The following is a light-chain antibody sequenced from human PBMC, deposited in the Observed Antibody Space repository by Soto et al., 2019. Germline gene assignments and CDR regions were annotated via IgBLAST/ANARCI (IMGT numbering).Light chain of an antibody. CDR2: DAS. CDR1: QSVSSY. Sequence: EMVLTQSPATLSLSPGERATLSCRASQSVSSYLAWYQQKPGQAPRLLIYDASNRATGIPARFSGSGSGTDFTLTISSLEPDDFAVYYCQERSNWPLTFGGGTTVEIK. J-gene: IGKJ4*01. V-gene: IGKV3-11*01. CDR3: QERSNWPLT.